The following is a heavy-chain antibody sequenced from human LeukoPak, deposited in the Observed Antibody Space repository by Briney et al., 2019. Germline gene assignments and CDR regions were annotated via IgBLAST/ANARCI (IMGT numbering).Heavy chain of an antibody. CDR1: GFTFTSSA. Sequence: ASVKVSCKASGFTFTSSAMQWVRQARGQRLEWIGWIVVGSGNTNYAQKFQERVTITRDMSTSTAYMELSSLRSEDTAVYYCAASALLTNNFDYWGQGTLVTVSS. D-gene: IGHD3-9*01. CDR3: AASALLTNNFDY. V-gene: IGHV1-58*02. J-gene: IGHJ4*02. CDR2: IVVGSGNT.